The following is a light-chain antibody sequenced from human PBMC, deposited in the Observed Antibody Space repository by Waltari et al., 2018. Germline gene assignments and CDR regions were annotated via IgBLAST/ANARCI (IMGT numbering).Light chain of an antibody. J-gene: IGKJ4*01. V-gene: IGKV3-15*01. CDR3: QQYNKWPPLT. CDR1: QNIHDN. CDR2: GAS. Sequence: EVLMTQSPATLSVSPGERVTLSCRASQNIHDNLAWYQQKPGQAPRLLIYGASTRATDIPARFRGIGSGTEFTLTINSLQSEDLGIYYCQQYNKWPPLTFGGGTKVEIK.